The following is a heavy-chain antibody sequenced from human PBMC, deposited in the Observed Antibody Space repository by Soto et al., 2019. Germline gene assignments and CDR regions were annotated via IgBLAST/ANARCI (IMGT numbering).Heavy chain of an antibody. J-gene: IGHJ4*02. V-gene: IGHV3-15*07. CDR3: TTDTWHTHFWSGYSAFG. CDR2: IKSKTDGGTT. D-gene: IGHD3-3*02. Sequence: EVQLVESGGGLVKPGGSLRLSCAASGFTFSNAWMNWVRQAPGKGLEWVGRIKSKTDGGTTDYAAPVKDRFTISRDDSKNTLHLQMNSLKTEDTAVYYCTTDTWHTHFWSGYSAFGWGQGTLVTVSS. CDR1: GFTFSNAW.